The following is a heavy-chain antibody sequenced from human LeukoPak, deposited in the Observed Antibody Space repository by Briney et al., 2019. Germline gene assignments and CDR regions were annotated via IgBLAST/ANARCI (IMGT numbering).Heavy chain of an antibody. J-gene: IGHJ6*03. CDR3: ATSGGFVLPNAITGNWYMDV. CDR2: IASAGGYT. CDR1: GFTFSDYS. D-gene: IGHD2-2*01. Sequence: SGGSLRLSCGASGFTFSDYSMNWVRQAPGKGRAWVASIASAGGYTYYADSVKGRFTISRDNAQNSLFLQMNSLRAEDTAVYFCATSGGFVLPNAITGNWYMDVWGRATSVTVSS. V-gene: IGHV3-21*01.